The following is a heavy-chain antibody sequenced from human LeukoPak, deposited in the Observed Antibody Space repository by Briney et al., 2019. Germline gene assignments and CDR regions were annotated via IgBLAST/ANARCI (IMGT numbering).Heavy chain of an antibody. V-gene: IGHV3-23*01. CDR1: GFTFSSYA. D-gene: IGHD3-3*01. Sequence: GGSLRLSCAASGFTFSSYAMSWVRQAPGKGREWVSAISGSGVSTYYADSVKGRFTISRDNSKNTLYLQMNSLRAEDTAVYYCAKDVYYDFWGGYWDYWGQGTLVTVSS. CDR3: AKDVYYDFWGGYWDY. CDR2: ISGSGVST. J-gene: IGHJ4*02.